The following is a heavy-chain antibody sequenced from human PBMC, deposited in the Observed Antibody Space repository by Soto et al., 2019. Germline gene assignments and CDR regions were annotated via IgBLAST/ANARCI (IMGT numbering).Heavy chain of an antibody. V-gene: IGHV1-3*01. Sequence: ASVKVSCKASGYTFTSYPMHWVRHAPGQRLEWMGWINAGNGNTKYSQKFQGRVTITRDTSASTAYMELSSLRSEDTAVYYCAGHLGYCSGGSCYSGGFDPWGQGTLVTVSS. CDR1: GYTFTSYP. J-gene: IGHJ5*02. CDR3: AGHLGYCSGGSCYSGGFDP. CDR2: INAGNGNT. D-gene: IGHD2-15*01.